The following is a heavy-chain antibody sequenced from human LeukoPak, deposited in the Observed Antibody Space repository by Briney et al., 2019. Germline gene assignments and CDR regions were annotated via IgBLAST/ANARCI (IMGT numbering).Heavy chain of an antibody. CDR2: ISTYKGHT. CDR1: DYTFTSYG. Sequence: ASVKVSCKASDYTFTSYGVSWVRQAPGQGLEWMGWISTYKGHTNYAQNFQGRVAMTTDPSTATAYMELRSLTSDDTAAYYCASASDGGYNYANWFDPWGQGTLVTVSS. V-gene: IGHV1-18*01. CDR3: ASASDGGYNYANWFDP. J-gene: IGHJ5*02. D-gene: IGHD5-24*01.